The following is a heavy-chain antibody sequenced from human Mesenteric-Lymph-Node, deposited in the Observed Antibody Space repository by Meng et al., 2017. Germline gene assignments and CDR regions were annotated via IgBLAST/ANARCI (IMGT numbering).Heavy chain of an antibody. J-gene: IGHJ6*02. CDR2: ISGSGGST. CDR1: GFTFSSYA. V-gene: IGHV3-23*01. D-gene: IGHD3-10*01. Sequence: GGSLRLSCAASGFTFSSYAMSWVRQAPGKGLEWVSAISGSGGSTYYADSVKGRFTISRDNSKNTLYLQMNSLRAEDTAVYYCAKSGYGSGSYHELYYYYYYGMDVWGQGTTVTVSS. CDR3: AKSGYGSGSYHELYYYYYYGMDV.